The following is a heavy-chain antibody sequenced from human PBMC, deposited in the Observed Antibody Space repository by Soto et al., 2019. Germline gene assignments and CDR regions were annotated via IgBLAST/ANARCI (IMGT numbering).Heavy chain of an antibody. CDR2: ISAYNGNT. CDR3: ARDRAGSYYDFWSGYYRMAGMDNWFDP. D-gene: IGHD3-3*01. CDR1: GYTFTSYG. V-gene: IGHV1-18*04. J-gene: IGHJ5*02. Sequence: ASVKVSCKASGYTFTSYGISWVRQAPGQGLEWMGWISAYNGNTNYAQKLQGRVTMTTDTSTSTAYMELRSLRSDDTAVYYCARDRAGSYYDFWSGYYRMAGMDNWFDPWGQGTPVTVSS.